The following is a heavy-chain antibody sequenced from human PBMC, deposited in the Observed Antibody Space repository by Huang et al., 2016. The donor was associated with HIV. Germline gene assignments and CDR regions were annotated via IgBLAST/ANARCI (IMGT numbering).Heavy chain of an antibody. Sequence: QVQLTQSGAEVKKPGASVKVSWKVSGYTLSELSMNWVRQAPGKGLEWMGGLDPEDEETSYAQKFQGRLTMTEDTSADTAYMELASLRSEDTAVYYCATGKYGSSFNYWGQGTLVTVSS. CDR1: GYTLSELS. D-gene: IGHD2-2*01. CDR3: ATGKYGSSFNY. J-gene: IGHJ4*02. CDR2: LDPEDEET. V-gene: IGHV1-24*01.